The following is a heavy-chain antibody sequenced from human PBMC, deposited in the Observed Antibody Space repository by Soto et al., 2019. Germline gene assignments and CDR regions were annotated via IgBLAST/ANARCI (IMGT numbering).Heavy chain of an antibody. CDR1: GYTFTSYG. J-gene: IGHJ4*02. Sequence: GXSVKVSCKASGYTFTSYGISWVRQAPGQGLEWMGWISAYNGNTNYAQKLQGRVTMTTDTSTSTAYMELRSLRSDDTAVYYCARASDYSGSYSHFDYWGQGTLVTVSS. CDR3: ARASDYSGSYSHFDY. CDR2: ISAYNGNT. D-gene: IGHD1-26*01. V-gene: IGHV1-18*01.